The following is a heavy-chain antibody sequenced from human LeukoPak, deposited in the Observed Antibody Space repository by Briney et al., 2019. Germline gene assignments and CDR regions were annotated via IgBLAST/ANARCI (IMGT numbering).Heavy chain of an antibody. V-gene: IGHV3-11*03. CDR3: ARFAGSGSYVDY. CDR1: GFIFSDYY. Sequence: GGSLRLSCAASGFIFSDYYMSWIRQAPGKGLEWVSYISSSSSYTNYADSVKGRFTISRDNAKNSLYLQMNSLRAEDTAVYYCARFAGSGSYVDYWGQGTLVTVSS. CDR2: ISSSSSYT. D-gene: IGHD3-10*01. J-gene: IGHJ4*02.